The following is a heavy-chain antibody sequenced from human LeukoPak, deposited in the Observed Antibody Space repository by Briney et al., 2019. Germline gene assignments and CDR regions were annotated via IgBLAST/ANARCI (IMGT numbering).Heavy chain of an antibody. J-gene: IGHJ3*01. CDR3: AKDLIL. Sequence: GGSLRLSCAVSGFTVSGDYMGWVRQAPGKGLEWVSFIQYDGSRKNYVDSVKGRFTISRDNSKNTLYLQMFSLRPEDTAVYFCAKDLILWGQGTVVTVSS. V-gene: IGHV3-30*02. CDR1: GFTVSGDY. CDR2: IQYDGSRK.